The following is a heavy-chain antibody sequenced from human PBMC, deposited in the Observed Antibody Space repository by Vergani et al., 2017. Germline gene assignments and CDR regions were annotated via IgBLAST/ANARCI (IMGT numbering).Heavy chain of an antibody. CDR2: IYTSGST. CDR3: ARDRRDGYPY. Sequence: QVQLQESGPGLVKPSQTLSLTCTVSCGSISSGSYYWSWIRQPAGKGLEWIGRIYTSGSTNYNPSLKSRVTISVDTSKNQFSLKLSSVTAADTAVYYCARDRRDGYPYWGQGTLVTVSS. D-gene: IGHD5-24*01. CDR1: CGSISSGSYY. J-gene: IGHJ4*02. V-gene: IGHV4-61*02.